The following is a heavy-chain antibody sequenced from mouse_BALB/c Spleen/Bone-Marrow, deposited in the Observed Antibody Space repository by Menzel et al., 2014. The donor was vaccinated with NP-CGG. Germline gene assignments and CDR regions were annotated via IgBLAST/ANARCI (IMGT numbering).Heavy chain of an antibody. J-gene: IGHJ3*01. Sequence: VQLQQSGAELAKPGDSVKMSCKASGYTFTSYWMHWVKQRPGQGLEWIGYINPSTGYTEYNQKFKDKATLTAVKSSTTAYMQLRSLTSEDSAVYYCARDDYDAIAYWGQGTLVTVSA. CDR2: INPSTGYT. D-gene: IGHD2-4*01. V-gene: IGHV1-7*01. CDR3: ARDDYDAIAY. CDR1: GYTFTSYW.